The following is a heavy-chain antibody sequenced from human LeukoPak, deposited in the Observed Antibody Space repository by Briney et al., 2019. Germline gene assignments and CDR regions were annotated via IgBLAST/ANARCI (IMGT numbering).Heavy chain of an antibody. J-gene: IGHJ4*02. D-gene: IGHD3-10*01. Sequence: GGSLRLSCAASGFTFSTYWMSWLRQAPGKGLEWVSTISSSGPNTYYADSVRGRFTISRDDSKNILHLQMNSLRADDSAIYYCAKEVIGGCVSGVCYNGGLGDYWGQGSLVSVSS. CDR1: GFTFSTYW. CDR2: ISSSGPNT. V-gene: IGHV3-23*01. CDR3: AKEVIGGCVSGVCYNGGLGDY.